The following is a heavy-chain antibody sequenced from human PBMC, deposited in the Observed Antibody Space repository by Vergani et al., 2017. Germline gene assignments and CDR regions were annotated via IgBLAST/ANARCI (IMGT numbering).Heavy chain of an antibody. J-gene: IGHJ5*02. CDR3: ARAASKVVVPAAMYNWFDP. CDR1: GGTFSSYT. CDR2: IIPILGIA. V-gene: IGHV1-69*02. D-gene: IGHD2-2*01. Sequence: QVQLVQSGAEVKKPGSSVKVSCKASGGTFSSYTISWVRRAPGQGLEWMGRIIPILGIANYAQKFQGRVTITADKSTSTAYMELSSLRSEDTAVYYCARAASKVVVPAAMYNWFDPWGQGTLVTVSS.